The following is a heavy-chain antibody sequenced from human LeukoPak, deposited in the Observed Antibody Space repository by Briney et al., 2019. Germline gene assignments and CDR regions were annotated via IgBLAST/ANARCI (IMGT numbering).Heavy chain of an antibody. V-gene: IGHV3-23*01. CDR2: ISGSGGST. Sequence: PGGSLRLSCAASGFTFSDYYMSWVRQAPGKGLEWVSAISGSGGSTYYADSVKGRFTISRDNSKNTLYLQMNSLRAEDTAVYYCAKVAVAGDYYFDYWGQGTLVTVSS. D-gene: IGHD6-19*01. J-gene: IGHJ4*02. CDR3: AKVAVAGDYYFDY. CDR1: GFTFSDYY.